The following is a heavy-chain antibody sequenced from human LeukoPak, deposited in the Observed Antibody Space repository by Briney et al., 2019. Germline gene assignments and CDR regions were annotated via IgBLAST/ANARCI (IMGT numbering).Heavy chain of an antibody. D-gene: IGHD6-6*01. Sequence: SETLSLTCAVYGGSFSGYYWSWIRQPPGKGLEWIGEINHSGSTNYNPSLKSRVTISVDTSKNQFSLKLSSVTAADTAVYYGARGIAAHGGYYYYYYYMDVWGKETTVTVSS. J-gene: IGHJ6*03. CDR3: ARGIAAHGGYYYYYYYMDV. V-gene: IGHV4-34*01. CDR2: INHSGST. CDR1: GGSFSGYY.